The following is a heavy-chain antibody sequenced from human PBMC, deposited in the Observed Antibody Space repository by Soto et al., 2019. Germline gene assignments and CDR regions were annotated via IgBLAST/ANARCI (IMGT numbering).Heavy chain of an antibody. CDR3: TKGIAAARYDYYDGLDV. J-gene: IGHJ6*02. V-gene: IGHV3-49*03. CDR2: IRSKAYGGTT. Sequence: GGSLRLSCTASGFTLGDYAISWFRQAPGKGLEWVGFIRSKAYGGTTEYAASVKGRFTNSRDDSKSIAYLQMNSLKTEDTAVYYCTKGIAAARYDYYDGLDVCGQGTTVLGS. CDR1: GFTLGDYA. D-gene: IGHD6-13*01.